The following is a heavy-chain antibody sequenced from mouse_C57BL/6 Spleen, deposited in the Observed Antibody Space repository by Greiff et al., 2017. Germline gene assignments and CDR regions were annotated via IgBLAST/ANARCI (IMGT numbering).Heavy chain of an antibody. J-gene: IGHJ2*01. CDR3: ARGASPVDSSGPDY. V-gene: IGHV1-42*01. Sequence: VQLKQSGPELVKPGASVKISCKASGYSFTGYYMNWVKQSPEKSLEWIGEINPSTGGTTYNQKFKAKATLTVDKSSSTAYMQLKSLTSEDSAVYDCARGASPVDSSGPDYWGQGTTLTVSS. D-gene: IGHD3-2*02. CDR2: INPSTGGT. CDR1: GYSFTGYY.